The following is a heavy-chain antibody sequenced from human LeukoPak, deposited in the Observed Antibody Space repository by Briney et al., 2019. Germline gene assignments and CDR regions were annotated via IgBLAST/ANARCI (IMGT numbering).Heavy chain of an antibody. CDR2: INHSGST. CDR3: ARAGWLRTKGYFDY. D-gene: IGHD5-12*01. CDR1: GGGFRGFY. V-gene: IGHV4-34*01. J-gene: IGHJ4*02. Sequence: PSGTPSPTCAGYGGGFRGFYWGWIRQPPRKGLGGIGEINHSGSTNYNPSLKSRVTISVDTSKNQFSLKLSSVTAADTAVYYCARAGWLRTKGYFDYWGQGTLVTVSS.